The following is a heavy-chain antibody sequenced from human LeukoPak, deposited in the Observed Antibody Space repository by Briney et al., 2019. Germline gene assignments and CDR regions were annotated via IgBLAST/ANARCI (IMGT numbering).Heavy chain of an antibody. CDR1: GFIFSSYA. D-gene: IGHD5-18*01. Sequence: GGSLRLSCAASGFIFSSYAMHWVRQAPGKGPEWVAIIWYDGSNKYYAESVEGRFTISRENSKNTLYLQMNSLRAEDTAVYSCARGLGYSYGYGIDYWGQGTLVIASS. CDR2: IWYDGSNK. J-gene: IGHJ4*02. CDR3: ARGLGYSYGYGIDY. V-gene: IGHV3-33*01.